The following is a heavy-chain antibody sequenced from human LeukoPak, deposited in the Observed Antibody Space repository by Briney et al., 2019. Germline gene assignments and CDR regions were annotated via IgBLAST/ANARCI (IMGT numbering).Heavy chain of an antibody. CDR3: ARDIDSSGLDAFDI. D-gene: IGHD3-22*01. Sequence: GGSLRLSCAASGFTFSSYEMNWVRQAPGKGLEWVSYITSSGSTVYYADSVKGRFTISRVNARKSLYLQMNRLRAEDTAVYYCARDIDSSGLDAFDIWGQGTMVTVSS. CDR1: GFTFSSYE. J-gene: IGHJ3*02. CDR2: ITSSGSTV. V-gene: IGHV3-48*03.